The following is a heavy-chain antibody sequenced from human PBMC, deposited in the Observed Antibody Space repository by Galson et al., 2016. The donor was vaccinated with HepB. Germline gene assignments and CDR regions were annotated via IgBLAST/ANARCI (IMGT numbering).Heavy chain of an antibody. J-gene: IGHJ5*01. V-gene: IGHV4-61*10. CDR2: IYSTGTL. Sequence: SETLSLTCKVSGGSVTTGSYYWTWVRQPAGKGLEWIGRIYSTGTLNYNPSLKSRVSISMNESENQFSLRLTSVTAADTAFYYCAREDIAAYYIDSWGRGTLVIVSS. D-gene: IGHD6-6*01. CDR3: AREDIAAYYIDS. CDR1: GGSVTTGSYY.